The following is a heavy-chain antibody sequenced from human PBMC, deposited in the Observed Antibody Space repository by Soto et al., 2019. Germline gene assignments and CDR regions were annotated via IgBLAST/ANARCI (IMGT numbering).Heavy chain of an antibody. Sequence: SETLSLTCTVSGGSISSSSYYWGWIRQPPGKGLEWIGSIYYSGSTYYNPSLKSRVTISVDTSKNQFSLKLSSVTAADTAVYYCARMRGTMVRGDYYGMDVWGQGNTVTVSS. CDR1: GGSISSSSYY. CDR2: IYYSGST. J-gene: IGHJ6*02. V-gene: IGHV4-39*01. CDR3: ARMRGTMVRGDYYGMDV. D-gene: IGHD3-10*01.